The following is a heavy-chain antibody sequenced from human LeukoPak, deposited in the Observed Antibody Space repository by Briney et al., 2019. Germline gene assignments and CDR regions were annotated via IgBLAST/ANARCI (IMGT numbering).Heavy chain of an antibody. V-gene: IGHV4-34*01. CDR3: ARSSYCSSTSCHRHFDY. D-gene: IGHD2-2*01. CDR2: INHSGST. J-gene: IGHJ4*02. CDR1: GGSFSGYY. Sequence: SETLSLTCAVYGGSFSGYYWSWVRQPPGKGLEWVGEINHSGSTNYNPSLKSRVTISVDTSKNQFSLKLRSVTAADTAVDYCARSSYCSSTSCHRHFDYWGQGTLVTVSS.